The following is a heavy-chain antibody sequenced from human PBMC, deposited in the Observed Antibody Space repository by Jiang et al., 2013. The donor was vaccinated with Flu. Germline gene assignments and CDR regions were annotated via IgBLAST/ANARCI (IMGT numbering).Heavy chain of an antibody. CDR2: ISYDGSNK. CDR3: AKDHHIVAKPYYYYMDV. CDR1: GFTFSSYG. J-gene: IGHJ6*03. D-gene: IGHD5-12*01. Sequence: RSPRLSCAASGFTFSSYGMHWVRQAPGKGLEWVAVISYDGSNKYYADSVKGRFTISRDNSKNTLYLQMNSLRAEDTAVYYCAKDHHIVAKPYYYYMDVWGKGTTVTVSS. V-gene: IGHV3-30*18.